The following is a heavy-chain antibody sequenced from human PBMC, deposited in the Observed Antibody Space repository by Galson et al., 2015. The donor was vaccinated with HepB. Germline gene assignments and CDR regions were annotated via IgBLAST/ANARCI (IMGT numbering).Heavy chain of an antibody. V-gene: IGHV3-30*04. CDR1: GFTFSSYA. CDR3: AIDSSSVDY. D-gene: IGHD6-13*01. CDR2: ISYDGSNK. J-gene: IGHJ4*02. Sequence: SLRLSCAASGFTFSSYAMHWVRQAPGKGLEWVAVISYDGSNKYYADSVKGRFTISRDNSKNTLYLQMNSLRAEDTAVYYCAIDSSSVDYWGQGTLVTVSS.